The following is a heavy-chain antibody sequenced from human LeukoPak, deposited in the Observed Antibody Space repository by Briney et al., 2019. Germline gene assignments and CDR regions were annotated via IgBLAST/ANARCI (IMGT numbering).Heavy chain of an antibody. D-gene: IGHD3-10*01. CDR1: GGPISSGGYY. Sequence: PSQTLSLTCTVSGGPISSGGYYWSWIRQHPGKGLEWIGYIYYSGSTYYNPSLKSRVTISVDTSKNQFSLKLSSVTAADTAVYYCARVSAPRWFGELLSDYWGQGTLVTVSS. V-gene: IGHV4-31*03. J-gene: IGHJ4*02. CDR2: IYYSGST. CDR3: ARVSAPRWFGELLSDY.